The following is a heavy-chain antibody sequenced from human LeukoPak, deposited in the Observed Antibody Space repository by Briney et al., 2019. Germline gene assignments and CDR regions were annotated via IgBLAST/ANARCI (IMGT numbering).Heavy chain of an antibody. CDR2: IYYSGST. CDR1: GGSISSYY. D-gene: IGHD3-3*01. J-gene: IGHJ6*02. Sequence: KTSETLSLTCTVSGGSISSYYWSWIRQPPGKGLEWIGYIYYSGSTNYNPSLKSRVTISVDTSKNQFSLKPSSVTAADTAVYYCARAGRDFWSGYYSYYYYYGMDVWGQGTTVTVSS. V-gene: IGHV4-59*01. CDR3: ARAGRDFWSGYYSYYYYYGMDV.